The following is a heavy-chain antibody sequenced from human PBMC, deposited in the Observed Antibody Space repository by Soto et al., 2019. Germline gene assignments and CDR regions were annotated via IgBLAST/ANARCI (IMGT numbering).Heavy chain of an antibody. Sequence: ASVKVSCKASGYTSTNYGMHWVRQAPGQRLEWMGWINAGSGNTKYSQKFQGRITITRDTSASTVYMELSSLRSEDTAVYYCANYIIVIPGAKGPVYSCQGPLVTVS. CDR1: GYTSTNYG. J-gene: IGHJ4*02. V-gene: IGHV1-3*01. CDR2: INAGSGNT. D-gene: IGHD2-2*01. CDR3: ANYIIVIPGAKGPVY.